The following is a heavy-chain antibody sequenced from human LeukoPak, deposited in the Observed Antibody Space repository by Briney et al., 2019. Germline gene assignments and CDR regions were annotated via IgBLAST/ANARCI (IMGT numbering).Heavy chain of an antibody. D-gene: IGHD6-19*01. CDR2: ISSNGGST. V-gene: IGHV3-64*01. J-gene: IGHJ4*02. CDR3: ARVIAGAEYYFDY. CDR1: GFTFSSYA. Sequence: GGSLRLSCAASGFTFSSYAMHWVRQAPGKGLEYVSAISSNGGSTYYANSVKGRFTISRDNSKNTLYLQMGSLRAEDMAVYYCARVIAGAEYYFDYGGQEPLVTVS.